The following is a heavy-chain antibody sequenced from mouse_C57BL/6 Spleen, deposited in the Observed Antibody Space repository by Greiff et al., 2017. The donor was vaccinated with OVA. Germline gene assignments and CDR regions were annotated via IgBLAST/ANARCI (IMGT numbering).Heavy chain of an antibody. Sequence: QVQLQQPGAELVKPGASVKLSCKASGYTFTSYWMHWVKQRPGQGLEWIGMIHPNSGSTNYNEKFKSKATLTVDKSSSTAYMQLSSLTSEDSAVYYCARSPYDHDGTGYWGQGTTLTVSS. J-gene: IGHJ2*01. CDR3: ARSPYDHDGTGY. D-gene: IGHD2-4*01. CDR2: IHPNSGST. CDR1: GYTFTSYW. V-gene: IGHV1-64*01.